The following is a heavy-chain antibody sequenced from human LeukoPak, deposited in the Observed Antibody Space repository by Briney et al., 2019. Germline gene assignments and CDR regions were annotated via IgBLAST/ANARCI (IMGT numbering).Heavy chain of an antibody. CDR2: INHSGST. J-gene: IGHJ4*02. V-gene: IGHV4-34*01. CDR3: ARDLGESSDY. D-gene: IGHD3-16*01. Sequence: SETLSLTCAVYGGSFSGYYWSWIRQPPGKGLEWIGEINHSGSTNYNPSLKSRVTISVDTSKNQFSLKLSSVTAADTAVYYCARDLGESSDYWGQGTLVTVSS. CDR1: GGSFSGYY.